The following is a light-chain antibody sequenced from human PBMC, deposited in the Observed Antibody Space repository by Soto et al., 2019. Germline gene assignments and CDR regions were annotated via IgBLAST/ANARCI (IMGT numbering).Light chain of an antibody. J-gene: IGLJ2*01. CDR2: EVS. CDR3: SSYTDSSALVV. CDR1: SSDVGGYKY. V-gene: IGLV2-14*01. Sequence: QSVLTQPASVSGSPGQSITISCTGTSSDVGGYKYVSWYQQHPGKVPKLMIYEVSNRPSGVSNRFSGSKSGNTASLTISGLQAEDEADYYCSSYTDSSALVVFGGGTKVTVL.